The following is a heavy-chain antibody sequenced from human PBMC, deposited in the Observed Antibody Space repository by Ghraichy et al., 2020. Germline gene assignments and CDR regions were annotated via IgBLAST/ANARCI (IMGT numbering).Heavy chain of an antibody. D-gene: IGHD5-12*01. V-gene: IGHV3-7*03. J-gene: IGHJ4*02. CDR2: IKQDGDEK. CDR1: GFRFADYW. CDR3: ARRRYSNDY. Sequence: GGSLRLSCAASGFRFADYWMTWVRQAPGEGLEWAANIKQDGDEKNYADSVKGRFTISRDNARNSLYLQIHSLRVDDAAVYYCARRRYSNDYWGQGTVVTVSS.